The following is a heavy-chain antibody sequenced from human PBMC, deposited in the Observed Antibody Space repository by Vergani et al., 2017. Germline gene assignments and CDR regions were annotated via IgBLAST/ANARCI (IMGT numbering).Heavy chain of an antibody. J-gene: IGHJ3*02. D-gene: IGHD5-12*01. Sequence: QVQLVESGGGVVQPGRSLRLSCAASGFTFSSYAMHWVRQAPGKGLEWVAVISYDGSNKYYADSVKGRFTISRDNSKNTLYLQMNSLRAEDTAVYYCVLVASNAFDIWGQGTMVTVSS. CDR3: VLVASNAFDI. CDR2: ISYDGSNK. V-gene: IGHV3-30-3*01. CDR1: GFTFSSYA.